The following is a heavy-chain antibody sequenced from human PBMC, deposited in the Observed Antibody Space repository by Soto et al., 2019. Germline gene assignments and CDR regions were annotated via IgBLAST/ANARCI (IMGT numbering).Heavy chain of an antibody. V-gene: IGHV3-23*01. CDR1: RFTFSTFA. Sequence: EVQLLESGGGLVQPGGSLRLSCAASRFTFSTFAMSWVRQAPGKGLEWVATITGTSANKYYTASVKGRFAISRDNSQNSLYLQMNRLTTEDTAVYYCAKRRATYGLLTHDYWGQGTLVTVSS. CDR3: AKRRATYGLLTHDY. CDR2: ITGTSANK. J-gene: IGHJ4*02. D-gene: IGHD3-9*01.